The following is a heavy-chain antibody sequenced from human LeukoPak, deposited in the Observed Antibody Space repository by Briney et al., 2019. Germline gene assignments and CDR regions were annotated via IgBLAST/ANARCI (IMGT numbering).Heavy chain of an antibody. CDR3: ARHSGMVDRHFAH. CDR2: IYYNEST. V-gene: IGHV4-39*01. D-gene: IGHD3-3*01. Sequence: SETLSLTCTVSGASISSSSYYWGWIRQPPGKGLEWIASIYYNESTYYTPSLKSRVTISVDTSKNPFSLNLSSVTAADTAVYFCARHSGMVDRHFAHWGQGILVPVSS. CDR1: GASISSSSYY. J-gene: IGHJ4*02.